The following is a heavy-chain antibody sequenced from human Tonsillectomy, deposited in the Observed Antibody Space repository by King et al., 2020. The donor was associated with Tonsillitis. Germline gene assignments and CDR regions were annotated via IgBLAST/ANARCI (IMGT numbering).Heavy chain of an antibody. CDR2: ISDIGDTT. Sequence: VQSGGSLRLSCAASGFTVSTSAMTWVRQAPGKGLEWVSSISDIGDTTYYADSVKGRFTISRDKSKNTLYLQMNSLKAEDTAVYYCAKTITESYGNGDYWGQGTLVTVSS. J-gene: IGHJ4*02. D-gene: IGHD4-11*01. CDR1: GFTVSTSA. V-gene: IGHV3-23*01. CDR3: AKTITESYGNGDY.